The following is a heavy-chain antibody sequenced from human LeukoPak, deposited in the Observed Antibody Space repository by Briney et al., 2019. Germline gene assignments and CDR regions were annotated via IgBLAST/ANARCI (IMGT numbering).Heavy chain of an antibody. CDR3: ARTGTTHYQYYGIDV. J-gene: IGHJ6*02. Sequence: SETLSLTCAVYGGSFSNYYWSWIRQTPGKGLEWIGEITHSGSTSYNPSLKSRVTKSLDTSKNQFSLKMSSVTASDTAVYYCARTGTTHYQYYGIDVWGQGTTVTVSS. CDR2: ITHSGST. CDR1: GGSFSNYY. V-gene: IGHV4-34*01. D-gene: IGHD1-1*01.